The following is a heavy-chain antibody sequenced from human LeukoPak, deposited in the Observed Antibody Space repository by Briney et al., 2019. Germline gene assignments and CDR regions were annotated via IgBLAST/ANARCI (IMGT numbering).Heavy chain of an antibody. CDR2: ISGSGGST. Sequence: GGSLRLSCAASGFSVSNNYMSWVRQAPGKGLEWVSAISGSGGSTYYADSVKGRFTISRDNSKNTLYLQMNSLRAEDTAVYYCAKEGGYSSSCLDYWGQGTLVTVSS. CDR1: GFSVSNNY. D-gene: IGHD6-13*01. J-gene: IGHJ4*02. CDR3: AKEGGYSSSCLDY. V-gene: IGHV3-23*01.